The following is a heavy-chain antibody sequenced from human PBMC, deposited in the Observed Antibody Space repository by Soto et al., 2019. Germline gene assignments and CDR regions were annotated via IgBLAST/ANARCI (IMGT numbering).Heavy chain of an antibody. D-gene: IGHD1-26*01. CDR2: FNNDGSDT. CDR3: ARDESMVRERWFDP. CDR1: GFTFIGYW. V-gene: IGHV3-74*01. Sequence: EVQLVESGGGLVQPGGSLRLSCAASGFTFIGYWMHWVRQGPGKGLVWVSRFNNDGSDTTYADSVKGRFTISRDNAKNMLYLQMNSLRVDDTAVYYCARDESMVRERWFDPWGQGTLVTVSS. J-gene: IGHJ5*02.